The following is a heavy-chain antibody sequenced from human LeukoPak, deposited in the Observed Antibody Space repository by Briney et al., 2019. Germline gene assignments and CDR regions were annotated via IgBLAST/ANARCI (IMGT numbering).Heavy chain of an antibody. J-gene: IGHJ4*02. CDR3: ARGRSMNSGWYVDY. V-gene: IGHV1-2*02. CDR2: INPNSGGS. CDR1: GYTFTAYY. D-gene: IGHD6-19*01. Sequence: ASVKVSCKASGYTFTAYYMHWVRQAPGQGLEWMGWINPNSGGSDYAQKFQGRVTMTRDTSISTAYMELSSLRSDDTAVYYCARGRSMNSGWYVDYWGQGTLVTVSS.